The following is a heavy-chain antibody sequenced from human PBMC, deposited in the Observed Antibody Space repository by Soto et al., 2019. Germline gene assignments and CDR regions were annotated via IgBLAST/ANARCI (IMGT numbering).Heavy chain of an antibody. V-gene: IGHV3-21*01. J-gene: IGHJ3*02. Sequence: VQLVESGGGLVKPGGSLRLSCAASGFTFSTYSMNWVRQTPGKGLEWVSSISFSSAYIYYADSVRGRFTISRDNAKNSLYLQLNSLRSEDTAVYYCARDFCSGGSCYSLSIWGQGTMVAVSS. CDR3: ARDFCSGGSCYSLSI. D-gene: IGHD2-15*01. CDR2: ISFSSAYI. CDR1: GFTFSTYS.